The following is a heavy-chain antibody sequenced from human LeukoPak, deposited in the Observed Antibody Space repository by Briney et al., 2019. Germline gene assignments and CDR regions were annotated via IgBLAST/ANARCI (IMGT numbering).Heavy chain of an antibody. CDR2: ISGSGGSK. D-gene: IGHD4-11*01. J-gene: IGHJ3*01. Sequence: GSLRLSCAASGFTFSNYAMNWVRQAPGKGLEWGSSISGSGGSKYYADSVKGRFTISRDNSKNTLYLQMNSLRAEDTAVYYCAKDVATVSTRGAFDVWGQGTMVTVSS. CDR3: AKDVATVSTRGAFDV. V-gene: IGHV3-23*01. CDR1: GFTFSNYA.